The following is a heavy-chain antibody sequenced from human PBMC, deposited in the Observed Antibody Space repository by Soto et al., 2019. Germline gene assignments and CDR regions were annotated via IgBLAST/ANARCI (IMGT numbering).Heavy chain of an antibody. D-gene: IGHD7-27*01. V-gene: IGHV3-7*01. CDR2: IKQDGSEK. CDR1: GFTFSSYW. J-gene: IGHJ3*02. CDR3: ARTTGERLGFSCAFDI. Sequence: GGSLRLSCAASGFTFSSYWMSWVRQAPGKGLEWVANIKQDGSEKYYVDSVKGRFTISRDNAKNSLYLQMNSLRAEDTAVYYCARTTGERLGFSCAFDIWGQGTMVTVSS.